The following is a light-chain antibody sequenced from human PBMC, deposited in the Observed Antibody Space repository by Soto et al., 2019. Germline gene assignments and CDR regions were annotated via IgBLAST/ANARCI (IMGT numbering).Light chain of an antibody. CDR2: DTS. V-gene: IGKV3-11*01. CDR3: HQRQYWPPIT. Sequence: EIVVTQSPATLSVSPGERVTLSCRASQSVSSSLAWYQQRPGQAPRLLIYDTSTRAAGISARFSGSGSGTDFTLTISSLEPEDFAVYYCHQRQYWPPITFGQGTRLEIK. CDR1: QSVSSS. J-gene: IGKJ5*01.